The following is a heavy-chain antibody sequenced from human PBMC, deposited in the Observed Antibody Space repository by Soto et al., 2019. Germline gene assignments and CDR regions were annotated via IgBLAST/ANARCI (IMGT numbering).Heavy chain of an antibody. CDR1: GYTFTSYY. CDR3: ARDINYGDYVSKFDY. J-gene: IGHJ4*02. CDR2: INPSGGST. Sequence: ASVKVSCKASGYTFTSYYMHWVRQAPGQGLEWMGIINPSGGSTSYAQKFQGRVTRTRDTSTSTVYMELSSLRSEDTAVYYCARDINYGDYVSKFDYWGQGTLVTVSS. V-gene: IGHV1-46*01. D-gene: IGHD4-17*01.